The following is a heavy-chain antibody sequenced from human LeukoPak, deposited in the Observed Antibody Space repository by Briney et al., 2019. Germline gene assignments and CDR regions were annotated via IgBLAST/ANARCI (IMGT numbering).Heavy chain of an antibody. CDR1: GFTFSSYD. D-gene: IGHD6-6*01. CDR3: ARGRYTSSPYFDY. CDR2: IWYDGSNE. J-gene: IGHJ4*02. Sequence: GGSLRLSCAASGFTFSSYDLHWVRQAPGKGLEWVAVIWYDGSNEYYADSVKGRFTISRDNSKNTLYLQMNSLRVDDTAVYYCARGRYTSSPYFDYWGREPWSPSPQ. V-gene: IGHV3-33*01.